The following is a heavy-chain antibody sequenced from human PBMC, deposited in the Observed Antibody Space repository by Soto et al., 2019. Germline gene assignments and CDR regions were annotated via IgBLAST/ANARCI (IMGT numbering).Heavy chain of an antibody. CDR2: IRDSGAST. Sequence: GGSLRLSCASSGFTFSSYAMSWVCPAPGKGPVWVCDIRDSGASTYYSDSVKGRFTISRDNSKNALYLQMNNLRDEDTAVYYCAKDRSLNYDYWGQGTLVTVSS. V-gene: IGHV3-23*01. CDR1: GFTFSSYA. CDR3: AKDRSLNYDY. D-gene: IGHD1-7*01. J-gene: IGHJ4*02.